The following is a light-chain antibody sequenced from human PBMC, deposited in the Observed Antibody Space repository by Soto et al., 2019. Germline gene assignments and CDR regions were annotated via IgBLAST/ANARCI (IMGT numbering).Light chain of an antibody. Sequence: EIVMTQSPATLSVSPGERATLSCRASQNIRRSLAWYQQRPGQAPRLLLYHASTRATGIPARFSGSGFGTDFTLTISSLQDEDFAVYFCQQYDNWPPVTFGGGTKVEIK. CDR1: QNIRRS. CDR2: HAS. CDR3: QQYDNWPPVT. V-gene: IGKV3-15*01. J-gene: IGKJ4*01.